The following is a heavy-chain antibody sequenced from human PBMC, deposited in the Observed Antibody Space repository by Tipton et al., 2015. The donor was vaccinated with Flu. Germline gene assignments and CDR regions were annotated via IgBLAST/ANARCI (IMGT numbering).Heavy chain of an antibody. CDR1: GFTVSSNY. CDR3: ARVTYYYDSSGYYYGMDV. J-gene: IGHJ6*02. Sequence: SLRLSCAASGFTVSSNYMSWVRQAPGKGLEWVSVIYSGGSTYYADSVKGRFTISRDNSKNTLYLQINSLRAEDTAVYYCARVTYYYDSSGYYYGMDVWGQGTTVNVSS. D-gene: IGHD3-22*01. V-gene: IGHV3-53*01. CDR2: IYSGGST.